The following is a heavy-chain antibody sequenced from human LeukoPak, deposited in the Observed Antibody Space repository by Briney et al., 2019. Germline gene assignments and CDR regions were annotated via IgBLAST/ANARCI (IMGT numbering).Heavy chain of an antibody. Sequence: ASVKVSCKASGGTFSSYAISWVRQAPGQGLEWMGRINPHNTGTNFAQKFQGRVTMTRDTSISTAYMELSSLRSDDTAVYYCARASGYDSSGYWKDYWGQGTLVTVSS. CDR2: INPHNTGT. V-gene: IGHV1-2*02. CDR1: GGTFSSYA. J-gene: IGHJ4*02. D-gene: IGHD3-22*01. CDR3: ARASGYDSSGYWKDY.